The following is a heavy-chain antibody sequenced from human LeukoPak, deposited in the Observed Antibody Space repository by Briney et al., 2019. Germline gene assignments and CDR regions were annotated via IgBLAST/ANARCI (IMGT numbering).Heavy chain of an antibody. D-gene: IGHD2-15*01. V-gene: IGHV3-48*03. Sequence: GGSLRLSSAASGFTFSSYEMNWVRQAPGKGLEWVSYISSSGSTIYYADSVKGRFTISRDNAKNSLYLQMNSLRAEDTAVYYCARGLSVVVAADYGMDVWGKGTTVTVSS. CDR2: ISSSGSTI. CDR3: ARGLSVVVAADYGMDV. CDR1: GFTFSSYE. J-gene: IGHJ6*04.